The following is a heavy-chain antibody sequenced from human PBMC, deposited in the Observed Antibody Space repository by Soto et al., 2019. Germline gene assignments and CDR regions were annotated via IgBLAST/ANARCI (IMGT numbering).Heavy chain of an antibody. J-gene: IGHJ6*02. CDR2: ISPNSGNI. Sequence: QVHLVQSGAEVKKPGASVNVSCKTSGYTFTRNGISWVRQAPGQGLEWMGWISPNSGNIKYAQKLQGRVIMTTETPTSTAYMELRSLRSDDTAVYYCVKDRDSHSWPSRDVWGPGTTVTVSS. CDR1: GYTFTRNG. V-gene: IGHV1-18*01. CDR3: VKDRDSHSWPSRDV. D-gene: IGHD3-22*01.